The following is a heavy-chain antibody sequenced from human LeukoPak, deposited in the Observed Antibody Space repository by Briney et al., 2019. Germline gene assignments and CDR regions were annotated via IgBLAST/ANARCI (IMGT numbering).Heavy chain of an antibody. D-gene: IGHD3-10*01. Sequence: PGRSLRLSCAASGFTFSSYSMNWVRQAPGKGLEWVSSISSSSSYIYYADSVKGRFTISRDNAKNSLYLQMNSLRAEDTAVYYCARGQTPMVRGVGIDYWGQGTLVTVSS. CDR2: ISSSSSYI. V-gene: IGHV3-21*01. J-gene: IGHJ4*02. CDR1: GFTFSSYS. CDR3: ARGQTPMVRGVGIDY.